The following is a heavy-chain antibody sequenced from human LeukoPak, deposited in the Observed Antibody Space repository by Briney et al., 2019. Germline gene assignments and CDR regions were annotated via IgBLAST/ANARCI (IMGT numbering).Heavy chain of an antibody. J-gene: IGHJ6*03. CDR2: ISSSGSTI. D-gene: IGHD6-19*01. CDR3: ARGVEAVAVIYYYYYMDV. Sequence: GGSLRLSCAASGFTFSDYYMSWIRQAPGKGLEWVSYISSSGSTIYYADSVKGRFTISRDNAKNSLYLQMNSLSAEDTAVYYCARGVEAVAVIYYYYYMDVWGKGTTVTVSS. CDR1: GFTFSDYY. V-gene: IGHV3-11*04.